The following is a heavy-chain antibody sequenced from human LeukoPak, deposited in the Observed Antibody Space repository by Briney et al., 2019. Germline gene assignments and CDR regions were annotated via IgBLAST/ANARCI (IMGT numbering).Heavy chain of an antibody. J-gene: IGHJ6*02. V-gene: IGHV1-46*01. CDR3: ARQYDYGSGSYVRANYYYYGMDV. D-gene: IGHD3-10*01. Sequence: ASVKVSCKASGYTFTSYYMHWVRQAPGQGLEWMGIINPSGGSTSYAQKSQGRVTMTRDTSTSTVYMELSSLRSEDTAVFYCARQYDYGSGSYVRANYYYYGMDVWGQGTTVTVSS. CDR1: GYTFTSYY. CDR2: INPSGGST.